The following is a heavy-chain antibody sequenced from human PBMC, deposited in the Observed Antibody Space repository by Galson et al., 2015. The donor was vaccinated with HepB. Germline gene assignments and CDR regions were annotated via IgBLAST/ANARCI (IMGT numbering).Heavy chain of an antibody. Sequence: SVKVSCKAAGYTFNAYGFSWVRQAPGQGLEWMGWISTHNGNTKYAQKFQGRVTMTTDRSTRSASMELRSLTSDDTAVYYCVRDRSMVRGVVLQPFYYFDFWGQGTLVTVSS. D-gene: IGHD3-10*01. CDR3: VRDRSMVRGVVLQPFYYFDF. J-gene: IGHJ4*01. CDR2: ISTHNGNT. V-gene: IGHV1-18*01. CDR1: GYTFNAYG.